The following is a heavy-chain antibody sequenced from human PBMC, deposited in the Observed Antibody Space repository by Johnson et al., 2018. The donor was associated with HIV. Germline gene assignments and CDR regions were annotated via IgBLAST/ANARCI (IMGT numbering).Heavy chain of an antibody. CDR1: GFTFSNAW. J-gene: IGHJ3*02. V-gene: IGHV3-15*01. CDR3: ARGGRTGPDTFDM. CDR2: IKSKTDGGTT. Sequence: VQLVESGGGVVQPGRSLRLSCAASGFTFSNAWMSWVRQAPGKGLEWVGRIKSKTDGGTTDYAAPVKGRFTISRDNSKNTLYLQMNGLGAEDTAVYYCARGGRTGPDTFDMWGQGTMVTVSS. D-gene: IGHD3-16*01.